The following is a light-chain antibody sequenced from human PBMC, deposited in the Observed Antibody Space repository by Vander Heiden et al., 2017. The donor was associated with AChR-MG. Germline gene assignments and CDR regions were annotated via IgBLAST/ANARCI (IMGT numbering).Light chain of an antibody. J-gene: IGKJ5*01. CDR2: DAS. CDR1: QSVSSY. Sequence: ILFTLPPATLPLSPGERATLSCRASQSVSSYLDWYQQKPAQAPKLLIYDASNRDTGVPARFSGSGSGTDFTLTISSLEPEDFAVYYCQQRSNWPITFGQGTRLEIK. CDR3: QQRSNWPIT. V-gene: IGKV3-11*01.